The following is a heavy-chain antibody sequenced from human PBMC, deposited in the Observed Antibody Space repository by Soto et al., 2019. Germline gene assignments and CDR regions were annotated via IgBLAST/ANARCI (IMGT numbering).Heavy chain of an antibody. V-gene: IGHV4-34*01. CDR3: ARGGSTNILTGYPIDY. CDR1: GGSFSGYY. CDR2: INHSGST. Sequence: SETLSLTCSVYGGSFSGYYWSWIRQPPGKGLEWIGEINHSGSTNYNPSLKSRVTISVDTSKNQFSLKLSSVTAADTAVYYCARGGSTNILTGYPIDYWGQGTLVTVSS. D-gene: IGHD3-9*01. J-gene: IGHJ4*02.